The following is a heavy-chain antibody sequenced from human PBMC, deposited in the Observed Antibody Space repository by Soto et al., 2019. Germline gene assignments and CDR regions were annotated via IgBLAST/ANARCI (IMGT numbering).Heavy chain of an antibody. D-gene: IGHD3-9*01. V-gene: IGHV3-48*04. CDR3: ARDKDWAFDY. CDR2: IFASSSPI. J-gene: IGHJ4*02. Sequence: HLGGSLRLSCAASGFTFSSYAMVWVRQAPGKGLEWVSYIFASSSPIYYADSVKGRFTVSRDNSQNSLFLLMNSLRAEDTAVYYCARDKDWAFDYWGQGTLVTVSS. CDR1: GFTFSSYA.